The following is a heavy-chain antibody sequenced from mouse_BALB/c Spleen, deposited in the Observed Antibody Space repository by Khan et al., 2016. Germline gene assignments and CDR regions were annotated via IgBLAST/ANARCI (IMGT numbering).Heavy chain of an antibody. V-gene: IGHV2-6-7*01. D-gene: IGHD2-4*01. CDR2: LWGDGST. CDR1: GFSITGFA. J-gene: IGHJ3*01. Sequence: QVQLKQSGPGLVAPSQSLSITCTVSGFSITGFAVNWVRQPPGKGLEWLGELWGDGSTAYDSALKSRLSISKDDSKSQVFLIMNSLQTDVTALYYGAGYYDDVGVFAYWVQGTLVTVSA. CDR3: AGYYDDVGVFAY.